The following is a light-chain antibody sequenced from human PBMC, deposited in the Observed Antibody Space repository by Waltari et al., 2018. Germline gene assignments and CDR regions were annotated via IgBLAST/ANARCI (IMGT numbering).Light chain of an antibody. Sequence: QSGLTQPAYVSGSTGQSITISCTGTSSDVGNYNLVPWYQQYAGKAPKLLVYEVTKRASGVSDRFSGSKSGNTASLTISGLQSEDEADYYCCSYVGLGIYVFGTGTKVTVL. CDR3: CSYVGLGIYV. CDR1: SSDVGNYNL. J-gene: IGLJ1*01. V-gene: IGLV2-23*02. CDR2: EVT.